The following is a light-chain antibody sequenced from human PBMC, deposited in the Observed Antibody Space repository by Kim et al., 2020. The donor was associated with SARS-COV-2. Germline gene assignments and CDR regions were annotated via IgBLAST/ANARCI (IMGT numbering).Light chain of an antibody. J-gene: IGKJ2*03. CDR1: QDIYNN. V-gene: IGKV1-33*01. CDR3: QQYAKRLS. Sequence: LSASVGDRVTITCQASQDIYNNLNWYQQKAGKAPKLLLFDASNLDIGVPSRFSGSGSGTDFTFTISSLQPEDIATYYCQQYAKRLSFGQGTKLEI. CDR2: DAS.